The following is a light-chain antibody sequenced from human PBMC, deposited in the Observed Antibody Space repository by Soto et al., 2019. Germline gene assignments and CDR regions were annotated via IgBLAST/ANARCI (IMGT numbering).Light chain of an antibody. J-gene: IGKJ2*01. CDR3: QTYDNLPYT. CDR2: DAS. Sequence: DIQMTQSPSSLSASVGDRVTITCQASQDITNNLSWFQQKPGKVPKLLIYDASELKTGVPSRFSGSGSWTDFTFTISSLQPEDIATYYCQTYDNLPYTFGQGTKLEMK. CDR1: QDITNN. V-gene: IGKV1-33*01.